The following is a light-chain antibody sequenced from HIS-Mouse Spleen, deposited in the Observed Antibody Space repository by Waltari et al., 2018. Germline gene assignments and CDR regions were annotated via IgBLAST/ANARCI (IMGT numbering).Light chain of an antibody. CDR2: KAS. Sequence: DIQTTQSPSTLSASVGDRVTITCRASQSISSWLAWYQQKPGKAPKLLIYKASSLESGVPSRFSGSGSGTEFTLTISSLQPDDFATYYCQQYNSSRTFGQGTKVEIK. J-gene: IGKJ1*01. CDR1: QSISSW. CDR3: QQYNSSRT. V-gene: IGKV1-5*03.